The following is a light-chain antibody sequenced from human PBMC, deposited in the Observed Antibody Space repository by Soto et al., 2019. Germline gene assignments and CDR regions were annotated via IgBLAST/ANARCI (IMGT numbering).Light chain of an antibody. CDR1: SSDVGAYNY. V-gene: IGLV2-14*01. CDR2: EVS. Sequence: QSALTQPASVSGSPGQSITISCTGTSSDVGAYNYVSWYQQHPGKAPKLIIYEVSNRPSGVSCRFSGSKSGNTASLTISGLQYEDEADYSCTSHTPISPRVFGTGTKLTVL. J-gene: IGLJ1*01. CDR3: TSHTPISPRV.